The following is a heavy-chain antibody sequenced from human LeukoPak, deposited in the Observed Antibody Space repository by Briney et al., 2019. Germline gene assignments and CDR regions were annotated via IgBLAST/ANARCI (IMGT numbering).Heavy chain of an antibody. CDR2: IRQDESGR. V-gene: IGHV3-7*01. CDR1: GFSFSSYW. Sequence: GGSLRLSCEGSGFSFSSYWMTWVRQLPGKGPEWVANIRQDESGRYFADSVKGRFTISRDNAKNSLYLQMNSLYYCAGYLLHDSSGYYYELGKGFAYWGQGTLVTVSS. J-gene: IGHJ4*02. D-gene: IGHD3-22*01. CDR3: SSGYYYELGKGFAY.